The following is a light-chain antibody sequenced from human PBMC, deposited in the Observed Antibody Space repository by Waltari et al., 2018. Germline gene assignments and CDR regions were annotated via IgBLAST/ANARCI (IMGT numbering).Light chain of an antibody. J-gene: IGLJ1*01. Sequence: QSALTQPASVSGSPGQSITISCTGTSSDVGSYNLVSWYQQHPGKAPKLIIYEVIKRPSGVSNRFSGSKSGNTASLTISGLQAEDEADYYCCSYAGSSTLYVFGTGTKVTVL. CDR2: EVI. CDR1: SSDVGSYNL. CDR3: CSYAGSSTLYV. V-gene: IGLV2-23*02.